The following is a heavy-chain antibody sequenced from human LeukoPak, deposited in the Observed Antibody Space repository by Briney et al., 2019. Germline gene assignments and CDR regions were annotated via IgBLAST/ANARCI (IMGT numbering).Heavy chain of an antibody. CDR2: MNPNSGNT. J-gene: IGHJ4*02. V-gene: IGHV1-8*03. Sequence: ASVKVSCKASGYTFTDYYLHWVRQAPGQGLEWMGWMNPNSGNTGYAQKFQGRVTITRNTSISTAYMELSSLRSEDTAVYYCARVGARGALDYWGQGTLVTVSS. D-gene: IGHD1-26*01. CDR1: GYTFTDYY. CDR3: ARVGARGALDY.